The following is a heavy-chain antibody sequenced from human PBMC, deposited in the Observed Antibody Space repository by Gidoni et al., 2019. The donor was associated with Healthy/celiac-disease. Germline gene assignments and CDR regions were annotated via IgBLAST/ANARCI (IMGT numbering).Heavy chain of an antibody. J-gene: IGHJ3*02. CDR3: ARLGLGMDSSGHYDAFDI. CDR1: GYSFTSYW. CDR2: IYPGDSDT. D-gene: IGHD3-22*01. Sequence: EVQLVQSGAEVKKPGESLKISCKGSGYSFTSYWIGWVRQMPGKGLEWMGIIYPGDSDTRYSPSFQGQVTISADKSISTAYLQWSSLKASDTAMYYCARLGLGMDSSGHYDAFDIWGQGTMVTVSS. V-gene: IGHV5-51*01.